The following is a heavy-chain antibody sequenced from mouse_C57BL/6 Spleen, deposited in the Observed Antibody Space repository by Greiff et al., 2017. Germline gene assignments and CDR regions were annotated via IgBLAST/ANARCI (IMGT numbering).Heavy chain of an antibody. J-gene: IGHJ4*01. Sequence: VQLKESGPGLVQPSQSLSITCTVSGFSLTSYGVHWVRQSPGKGLEWLGVIWSGGSTDYNAAFISRLSISKDNSKSQVFFKMNSLQADDTAIYYCARMDYSNFYYAMDYWGQGTSVTVSS. D-gene: IGHD2-5*01. CDR2: IWSGGST. CDR3: ARMDYSNFYYAMDY. V-gene: IGHV2-2*01. CDR1: GFSLTSYG.